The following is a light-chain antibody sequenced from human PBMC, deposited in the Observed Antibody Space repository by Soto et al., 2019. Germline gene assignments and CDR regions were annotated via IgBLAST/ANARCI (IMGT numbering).Light chain of an antibody. CDR1: ALPKQY. J-gene: IGLJ1*01. CDR3: QSADYTSTHPDV. V-gene: IGLV3-25*02. CDR2: KDT. Sequence: SYELTQPPSVSVSPGQTARITCSGDALPKQYTYWYQKKPGQAPVLVMFKDTYRPSGIPERFSGSSSGTTVTLTISGVQAEDEADYYCQSADYTSTHPDVFGTGTKVTVL.